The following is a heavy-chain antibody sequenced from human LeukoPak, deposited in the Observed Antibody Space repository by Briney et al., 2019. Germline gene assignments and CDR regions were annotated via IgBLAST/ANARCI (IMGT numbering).Heavy chain of an antibody. CDR1: GFTFSSYA. V-gene: IGHV3-23*01. D-gene: IGHD2-15*01. CDR3: AKETVVVVAATPDAFDI. Sequence: PGGSQRLSCAASGFTFSSYAMSWVRQAPGKGLEWVSGISGSGGSTHYADSVKDRFTISRDNSKNTLYLQMNSLRAEDTAVYYCAKETVVVVAATPDAFDIWGQGTMVTVSS. J-gene: IGHJ3*02. CDR2: ISGSGGST.